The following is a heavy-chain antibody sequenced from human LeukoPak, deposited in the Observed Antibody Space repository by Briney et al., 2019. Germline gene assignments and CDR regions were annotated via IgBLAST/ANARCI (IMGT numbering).Heavy chain of an antibody. J-gene: IGHJ6*03. CDR2: ISSSSSYI. V-gene: IGHV3-21*01. CDR1: GFTFSSYS. D-gene: IGHD2-2*03. CDR3: ARVVDIVVVPAAPRYSSSWYHYYYYMDV. Sequence: GGSLRLSCAASGFTFSSYSMNWVRQAPGKGLEWVASISSSSSYIDYADSVKGRFTISRDNAKNSLYLLMNSLRAEDTDVYYCARVVDIVVVPAAPRYSSSWYHYYYYMDVWGKGTTVTVSS.